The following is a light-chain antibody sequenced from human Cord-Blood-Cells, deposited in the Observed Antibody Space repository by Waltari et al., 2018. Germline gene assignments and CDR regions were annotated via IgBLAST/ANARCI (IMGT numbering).Light chain of an antibody. CDR2: GKN. V-gene: IGLV3-19*01. CDR3: NSRDSSGNHVV. J-gene: IGLJ2*01. CDR1: SLRSNL. Sequence: SSELTQDPAVSVALGQTVRITCQGDSLRSNLANLYQQKPGQAPVLVIHGKNNRPSGIPDRFSGSSSGNTASLTITGAQAEDEADYYCNSRDSSGNHVVFVGGTKLTVL.